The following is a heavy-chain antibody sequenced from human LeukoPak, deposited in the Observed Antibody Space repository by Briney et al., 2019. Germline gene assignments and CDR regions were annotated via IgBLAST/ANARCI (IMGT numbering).Heavy chain of an antibody. V-gene: IGHV1-2*02. J-gene: IGHJ4*02. CDR3: ARGGPMAGIGWGHFDY. CDR2: INPNSGDI. CDR1: GYTFIAYY. D-gene: IGHD6-19*01. Sequence: GASVKVSCKASGYTFIAYYMHWVRQAPGQGLEWMGWINPNSGDINCAQKFQSRVTMTRDTSISTAYMELSRLRSDDTAVYYCARGGPMAGIGWGHFDYWGQGILVTVSS.